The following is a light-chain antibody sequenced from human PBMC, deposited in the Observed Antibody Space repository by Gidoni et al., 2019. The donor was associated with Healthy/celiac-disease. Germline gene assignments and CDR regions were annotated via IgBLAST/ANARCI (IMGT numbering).Light chain of an antibody. Sequence: VLTQPPSASGTPGPRVTISCSGSSSNIGSNTVNWYQQLPGTAPKLLIYSNNQRPSGVPDRFSGSKSGTSASLAISGLQSEDEADYYCAAWDDSLNGFYVFGTGTKVTVL. J-gene: IGLJ1*01. CDR3: AAWDDSLNGFYV. V-gene: IGLV1-44*01. CDR1: SSNIGSNT. CDR2: SNN.